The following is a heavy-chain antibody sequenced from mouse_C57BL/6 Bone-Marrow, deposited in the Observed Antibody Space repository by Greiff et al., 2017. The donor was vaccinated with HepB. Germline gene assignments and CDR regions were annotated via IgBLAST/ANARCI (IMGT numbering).Heavy chain of an antibody. Sequence: VQLQQPGAELVRPGSSVKLSCKASGYTFTSYWMDWVKQRPGQGLEWIGNIYPSDSETHYNQKFKDKATLTVDKSSSTAYMQLSSLTSEDSAVYYCARAFITTVVADYWGQGTTLTVSS. D-gene: IGHD1-1*01. V-gene: IGHV1-61*01. J-gene: IGHJ2*01. CDR1: GYTFTSYW. CDR3: ARAFITTVVADY. CDR2: IYPSDSET.